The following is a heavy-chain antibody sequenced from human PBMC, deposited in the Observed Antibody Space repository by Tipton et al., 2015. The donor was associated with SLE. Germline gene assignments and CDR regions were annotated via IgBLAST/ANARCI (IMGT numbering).Heavy chain of an antibody. V-gene: IGHV4-34*01. J-gene: IGHJ3*02. D-gene: IGHD2-2*01. Sequence: TLSLTCAVYGGSFSGYYWSWIRQPPGKGLEWIGEINHSGSTNYNPSLKSRVTISVDTSKNQFSLKLSSVTAADTAVYYCAREGEDIVVVPAAPWAFDIWGQGTMVTVSS. CDR3: AREGEDIVVVPAAPWAFDI. CDR2: INHSGST. CDR1: GGSFSGYY.